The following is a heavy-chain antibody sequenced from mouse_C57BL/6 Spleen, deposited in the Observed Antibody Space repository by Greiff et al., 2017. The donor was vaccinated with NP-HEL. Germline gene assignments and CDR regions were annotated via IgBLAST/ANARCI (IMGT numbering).Heavy chain of an antibody. CDR2: IWTGGGT. V-gene: IGHV2-9-1*01. J-gene: IGHJ3*01. CDR3: ASLYYSNSWFAY. CDR1: GFSLTSYA. Sequence: VKLVESGPGLVAPSQSLSITCTVSGFSLTSYAISWVRQPPGKGLEWLGVIWTGGGTNYNSALKSRLSISKDNSKSQVFLKMNSLQTDDTARYYCASLYYSNSWFAYWGQGTLVTVSA. D-gene: IGHD2-5*01.